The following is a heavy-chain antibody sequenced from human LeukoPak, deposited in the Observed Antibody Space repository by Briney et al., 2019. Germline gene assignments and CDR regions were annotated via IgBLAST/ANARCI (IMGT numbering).Heavy chain of an antibody. Sequence: SGTLSLTCTVSGGSICSYFWSWNRQPPGKGLEWIGYIYYSGSTNYNPSLKSRVTMSVDTSKNQFSLKLSSVTAADTAVYYCARIDRAVAGTIDYWGQGTLVTVSS. D-gene: IGHD6-19*01. J-gene: IGHJ4*02. CDR3: ARIDRAVAGTIDY. CDR1: GGSICSYF. CDR2: IYYSGST. V-gene: IGHV4-59*08.